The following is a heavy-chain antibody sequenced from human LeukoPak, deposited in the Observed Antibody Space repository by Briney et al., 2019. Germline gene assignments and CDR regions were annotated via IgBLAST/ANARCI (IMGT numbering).Heavy chain of an antibody. CDR3: AKDTSIGRYCTNGICSPFDY. CDR2: INGSGDNT. CDR1: GFTFSSYA. Sequence: GGSLTLSCAASGFTFSSYAMSWVRQAPGKGLEWVSAINGSGDNTYDADSVKGRFTISRDNSKNTLYLQMNSLRAEDTAVYYCAKDTSIGRYCTNGICSPFDYGGQGTLVTVSS. V-gene: IGHV3-23*01. D-gene: IGHD2-8*01. J-gene: IGHJ4*02.